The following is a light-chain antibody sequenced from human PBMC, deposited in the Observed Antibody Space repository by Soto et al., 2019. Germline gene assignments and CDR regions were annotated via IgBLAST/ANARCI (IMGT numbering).Light chain of an antibody. Sequence: QSVLTQPPSASGAPGQRVTISCSGSSSNIGKNDDFWYQQLPGAAPKLLIYRNNQRPSGVPDRFSGSKSGTSASLAIRGLRSEDEADYYCAAWDDGLTVSVVFGGGTKLTVL. CDR1: SSNIGKND. CDR2: RNN. V-gene: IGLV1-47*01. CDR3: AAWDDGLTVSVV. J-gene: IGLJ2*01.